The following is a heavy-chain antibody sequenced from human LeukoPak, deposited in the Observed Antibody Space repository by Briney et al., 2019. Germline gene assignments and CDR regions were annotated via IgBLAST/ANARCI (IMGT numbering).Heavy chain of an antibody. D-gene: IGHD3-9*01. V-gene: IGHV4-30-2*01. J-gene: IGHJ4*02. CDR2: IYHRGST. CDR3: ARAPYDILTGYFLFDS. CDR1: GSAVSSDDHF. Sequence: PSETLSLTCAVSGSAVSSDDHFWGWIRQPPGRGLEWIGYIYHRGSTAYNSSLRSRVTVSLDKSRNQFSLNLYSVTAADTAVYYCARAPYDILTGYFLFDSWGQGTLITVSS.